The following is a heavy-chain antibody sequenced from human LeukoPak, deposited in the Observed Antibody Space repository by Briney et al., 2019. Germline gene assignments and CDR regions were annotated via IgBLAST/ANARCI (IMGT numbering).Heavy chain of an antibody. J-gene: IGHJ3*02. D-gene: IGHD4-17*01. Sequence: GGSLRLSCTASGFTFTSYAMHWVRQAPGKGLEWVAVISYDGSNKYYADSVKGRFTISRDNSKNTLYLQMNSLRAEDTAVYYCAKIDYGDPPDAFDIWGQGTMVTVSS. CDR1: GFTFTSYA. CDR3: AKIDYGDPPDAFDI. CDR2: ISYDGSNK. V-gene: IGHV3-30-3*02.